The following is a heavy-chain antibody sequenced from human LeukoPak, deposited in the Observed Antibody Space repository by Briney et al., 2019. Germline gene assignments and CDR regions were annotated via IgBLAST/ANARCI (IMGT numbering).Heavy chain of an antibody. Sequence: GGSLRLSCAASGFTFSSYAMRWVRQAPGKGLEYVSAISSNGGSTYYANSVKGRFTISRDNSKNTLYLQMGSLRAEDMAVYYCARGGHPRENWFDPWGQGTLVTVSS. CDR1: GFTFSSYA. CDR2: ISSNGGST. D-gene: IGHD3-10*01. CDR3: ARGGHPRENWFDP. V-gene: IGHV3-64*01. J-gene: IGHJ5*02.